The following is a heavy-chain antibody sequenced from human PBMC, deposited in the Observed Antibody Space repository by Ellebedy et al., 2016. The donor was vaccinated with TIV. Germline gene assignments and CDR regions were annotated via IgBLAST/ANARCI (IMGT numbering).Heavy chain of an antibody. CDR2: INHSGST. V-gene: IGHV4-34*01. D-gene: IGHD5-18*01. Sequence: SETLSLTCAVYGGSFSGYYWSWIRQPPGKGLEWIGEINHSGSTNYNPSLKSRGTVSVDTSKNQFSLKLSSVTAADTAVYYCARNSSLDTGMVGPDYGTDVWGQGTTVTVSS. CDR3: ARNSSLDTGMVGPDYGTDV. CDR1: GGSFSGYY. J-gene: IGHJ6*02.